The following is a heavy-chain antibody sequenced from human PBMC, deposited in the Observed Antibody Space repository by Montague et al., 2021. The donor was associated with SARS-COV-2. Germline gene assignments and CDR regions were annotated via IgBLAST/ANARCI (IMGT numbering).Heavy chain of an antibody. CDR3: ARLEAGDCSGGSCYSSWFDP. V-gene: IGHV4-59*08. J-gene: IGHJ5*02. Sequence: KYNPPLKSRVTISVDTSKNQFSLKLSSVTAADTAVYYCARLEAGDCSGGSCYSSWFDPWGQGTLVTVSS. D-gene: IGHD2-15*01.